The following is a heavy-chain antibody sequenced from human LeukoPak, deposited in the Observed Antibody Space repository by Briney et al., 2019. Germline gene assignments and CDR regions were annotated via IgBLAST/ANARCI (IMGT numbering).Heavy chain of an antibody. Sequence: SETLSLTCTVSGGSISSYYWSWIRQPPGKGLEWIGYIYYSGSTNYNPSLKSRVTISVDTSKNQFSLKLSSVTAADTAVYYCARHFGQQLVPCWFDPWGQGTLVTVSS. CDR1: GGSISSYY. CDR2: IYYSGST. CDR3: ARHFGQQLVPCWFDP. V-gene: IGHV4-59*08. J-gene: IGHJ5*02. D-gene: IGHD6-13*01.